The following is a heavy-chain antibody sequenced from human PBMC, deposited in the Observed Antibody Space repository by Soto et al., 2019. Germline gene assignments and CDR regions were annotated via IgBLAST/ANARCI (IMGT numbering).Heavy chain of an antibody. Sequence: ASVKVSCKVSGYTLTEFSMHWVRQAPGKGLEWMGGFDPEDGETIYAQKFQGRVTMTEDTSTDTAYMELSSLRSEDTAVYYCATAPQGREESFDIWGQGTMVTVSS. D-gene: IGHD1-26*01. CDR1: GYTLTEFS. J-gene: IGHJ3*02. CDR3: ATAPQGREESFDI. CDR2: FDPEDGET. V-gene: IGHV1-24*01.